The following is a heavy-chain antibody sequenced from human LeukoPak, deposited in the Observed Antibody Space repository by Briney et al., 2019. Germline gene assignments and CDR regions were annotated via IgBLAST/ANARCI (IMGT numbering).Heavy chain of an antibody. CDR1: GFTFSSYA. CDR2: ISGSGDST. Sequence: PGRSLRLSCAASGFTFSSYAMHWVRQAPGKGLEWVEVISGSGDSTYYGDSVKGRFTISRDNSKNMLYLQMNSLRAEDTAVYYCAKTRPLDSSSWSHGDYWGQGTLVTVSS. D-gene: IGHD6-13*01. V-gene: IGHV3-23*01. CDR3: AKTRPLDSSSWSHGDY. J-gene: IGHJ4*02.